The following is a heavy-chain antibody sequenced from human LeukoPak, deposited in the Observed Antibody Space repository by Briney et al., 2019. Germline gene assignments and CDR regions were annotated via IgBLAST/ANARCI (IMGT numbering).Heavy chain of an antibody. V-gene: IGHV3-7*01. Sequence: GGSLRLSCAASGFTFSSYWMSWVRQAPGKGLEWVANIKQDGSEKYYVDSVKGRFTISRDNSKNTLYLQMNSLRAEDTAVYYCARDRYSSTWRYFDYWGQGTLVTVSS. CDR1: GFTFSSYW. CDR3: ARDRYSSTWRYFDY. D-gene: IGHD6-13*01. CDR2: IKQDGSEK. J-gene: IGHJ4*02.